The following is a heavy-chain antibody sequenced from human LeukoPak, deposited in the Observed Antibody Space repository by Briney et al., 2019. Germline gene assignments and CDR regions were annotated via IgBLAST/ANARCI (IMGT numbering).Heavy chain of an antibody. CDR2: IYYSGST. Sequence: SETLSLTCTVSGGSISSYYWSWIRQPPGKGLEWIGYIYYSGSTNYNPSLKSRVTISVDTSKNQFSLRLSSVTAADTAVYCCARDRPHENYYDSSGYYFGVGAFDIWGQGTMVTVSS. CDR1: GGSISSYY. J-gene: IGHJ3*02. V-gene: IGHV4-59*01. CDR3: ARDRPHENYYDSSGYYFGVGAFDI. D-gene: IGHD3-22*01.